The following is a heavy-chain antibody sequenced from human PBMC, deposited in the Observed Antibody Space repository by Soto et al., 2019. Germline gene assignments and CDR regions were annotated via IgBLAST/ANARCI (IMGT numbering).Heavy chain of an antibody. D-gene: IGHD2-2*01. CDR1: GGSISSSSYY. CDR2: IYYSGST. Sequence: PSETLSLTCTVPGGSISSSSYYWGWIRQPPGKGLEWIGSIYYSGSTYYNLSLKSRVTISVDTSKNQFSLKLSSVTAADTAVYFCVRTFPPAPRVVLSHNWFVPWGPGTLVTVSS. CDR3: VRTFPPAPRVVLSHNWFVP. V-gene: IGHV4-39*01. J-gene: IGHJ5*02.